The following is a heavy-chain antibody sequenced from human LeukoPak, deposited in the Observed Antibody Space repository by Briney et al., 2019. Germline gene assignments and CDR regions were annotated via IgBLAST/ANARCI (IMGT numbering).Heavy chain of an antibody. CDR1: GITLSNYG. CDR2: ISDSGGRT. V-gene: IGHV3-23*01. Sequence: GGSLRLSCAVSGITLSNYGMSWVRQAPGKGLEWVAGISDSGGRTNYADSVKGRFTISRDNARNTVSLQMNSLTIEDTAVYYCVVVVEPPGSDGFDVWGQGTMIAVSS. J-gene: IGHJ3*01. D-gene: IGHD1-14*01. CDR3: VVVVEPPGSDGFDV.